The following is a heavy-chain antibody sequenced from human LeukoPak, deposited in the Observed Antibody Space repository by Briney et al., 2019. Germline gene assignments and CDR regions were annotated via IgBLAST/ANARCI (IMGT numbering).Heavy chain of an antibody. CDR3: ARDLRRPSSYSSGSNWFDP. CDR1: GFTFSSYS. Sequence: GRSLRLSCAASGFTFSSYSMNWVRQAPGKGLEWVSSISSSSSYIYYADSVKGRFTISRDNAKNSLYLQMNSLRAEDTAVYYCARDLRRPSSYSSGSNWFDPWGQGTLVTVSS. CDR2: ISSSSSYI. J-gene: IGHJ5*02. V-gene: IGHV3-21*01. D-gene: IGHD6-19*01.